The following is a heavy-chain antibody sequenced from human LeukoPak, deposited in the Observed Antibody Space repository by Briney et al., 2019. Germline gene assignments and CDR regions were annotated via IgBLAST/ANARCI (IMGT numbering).Heavy chain of an antibody. CDR1: GFIFSHYG. J-gene: IGHJ4*01. V-gene: IGHV3-33*01. CDR3: ARDAQRGFDYSNSLEY. Sequence: GKSLRLSCAASGFIFSHYGMHWVRQAPGKGLEWVAVIWSDATNRFYGASVKGRFTISRDNSQNTVFLQMNSLRAEDTAIYYCARDAQRGFDYSNSLEYWGHGTLDTVSS. CDR2: IWSDATNR. D-gene: IGHD4-11*01.